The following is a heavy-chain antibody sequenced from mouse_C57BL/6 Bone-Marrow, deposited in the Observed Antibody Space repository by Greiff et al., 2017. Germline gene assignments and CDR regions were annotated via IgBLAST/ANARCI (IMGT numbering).Heavy chain of an antibody. J-gene: IGHJ4*01. Sequence: VQLQQSGPELVKPGASVKIPCKASGYTFTDYNMDWVKQSHGKSLEWIGDINPNNGGTIYNQKFKGKATLTVDKSSSTAYMELRSLTSEDTAVYDCARHSSVYLYAMDYWGQGTSVTVSS. CDR1: GYTFTDYN. D-gene: IGHD3-2*02. CDR2: INPNNGGT. V-gene: IGHV1-18*01. CDR3: ARHSSVYLYAMDY.